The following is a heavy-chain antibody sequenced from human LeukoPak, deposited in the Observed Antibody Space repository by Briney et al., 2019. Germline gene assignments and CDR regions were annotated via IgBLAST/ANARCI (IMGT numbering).Heavy chain of an antibody. CDR3: AKELTITMVRGVINTD. V-gene: IGHV3-23*01. D-gene: IGHD3-10*01. J-gene: IGHJ4*02. Sequence: GGSLRLSCVASGFTFSDYGIHWVRQAPGKGLEWVSAISGSGGSTYYADSVKGRFTISRDNSKNTLYLQMNSLRAEDTAVYYCAKELTITMVRGVINTDWGQGTLVTVSS. CDR2: ISGSGGST. CDR1: GFTFSDYG.